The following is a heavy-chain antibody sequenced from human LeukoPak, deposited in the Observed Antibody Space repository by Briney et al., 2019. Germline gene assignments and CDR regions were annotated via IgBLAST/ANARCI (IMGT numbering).Heavy chain of an antibody. CDR2: IGTAGDT. V-gene: IGHV3-13*04. CDR3: ARGITMVRGVLDAFDI. J-gene: IGHJ3*02. Sequence: GGSLRLSCAASGFTFSSYDMHWVRQAAGKGLEWVSAIGTAGDTYYPGSVKGRFTISRENAKNSLYLQMNSLRAGDTAVYYCARGITMVRGVLDAFDIWGQGTMVTVSS. CDR1: GFTFSSYD. D-gene: IGHD3-10*01.